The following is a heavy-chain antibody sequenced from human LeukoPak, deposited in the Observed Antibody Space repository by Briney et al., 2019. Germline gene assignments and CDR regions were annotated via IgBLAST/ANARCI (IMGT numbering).Heavy chain of an antibody. V-gene: IGHV3-74*01. CDR3: AKDLRAITIFGVVMGIWDY. Sequence: GGSLRLSCAASGFTVSSNYMSWVRQAPGKGLGWVSRINTDGSSTSYADSVKGRFTISRDNAKNTLYLQMNSLRAEDTAVYYCAKDLRAITIFGVVMGIWDYWGQGTLVTVSS. CDR2: INTDGSST. CDR1: GFTVSSNY. J-gene: IGHJ4*02. D-gene: IGHD3-3*01.